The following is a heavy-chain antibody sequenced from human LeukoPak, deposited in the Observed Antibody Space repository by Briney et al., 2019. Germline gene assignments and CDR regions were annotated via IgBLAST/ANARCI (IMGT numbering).Heavy chain of an antibody. CDR2: ISTDGSST. D-gene: IGHD2-2*01. CDR3: ARLGYCDSTSCQDVDV. Sequence: AGGSLRLSCAASGFTFSTYWMHWVRQAPGKGLVWVSRISTDGSSTNYADSVKGRFTISRDNAKSTLYLQMNSLRAEDTAVYYCARLGYCDSTSCQDVDVWGKGTTVTVSS. CDR1: GFTFSTYW. V-gene: IGHV3-74*01. J-gene: IGHJ6*04.